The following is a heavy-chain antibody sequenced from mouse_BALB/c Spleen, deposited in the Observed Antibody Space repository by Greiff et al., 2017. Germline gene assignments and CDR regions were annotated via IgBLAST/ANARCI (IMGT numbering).Heavy chain of an antibody. CDR3: ARDYGYGIYAMDY. J-gene: IGHJ4*01. CDR1: GYSITSDYA. Sequence: EVKLQESGPGQVKPSQSLSLTCTVTGYSITSDYAWNWIRQFPGNKLEWMGYISYSGSTSYNPSLKSRISITRDTSKNQFFLQLNSVTTEDTATYYCARDYGYGIYAMDYWGQGTSVTVSS. CDR2: ISYSGST. D-gene: IGHD1-2*01. V-gene: IGHV3-2*02.